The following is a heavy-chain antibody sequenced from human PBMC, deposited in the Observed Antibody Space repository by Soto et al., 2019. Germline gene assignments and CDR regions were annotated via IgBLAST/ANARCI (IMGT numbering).Heavy chain of an antibody. CDR1: GGSISSYY. CDR3: ARDGGDERSFEA. Sequence: SETLSLTCTVSGGSISSYYWSWIRQPPGKGLEWIGYIYYSGSTNYNPSLKSRVTISVDTSKNQFSLKLSSVTAADTAVYYCARDGGDERSFEAWGPGTLVTVSS. V-gene: IGHV4-59*12. D-gene: IGHD2-21*02. CDR2: IYYSGST. J-gene: IGHJ5*02.